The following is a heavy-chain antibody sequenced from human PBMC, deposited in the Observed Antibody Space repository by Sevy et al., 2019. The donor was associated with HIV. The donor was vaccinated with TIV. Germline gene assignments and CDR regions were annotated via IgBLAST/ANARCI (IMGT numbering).Heavy chain of an antibody. D-gene: IGHD6-25*01. Sequence: GGSLRLSCAASGFTFTTYAMTWVRQGPRKGLEWVSSITGSGGASYYADSVKRRFTTSRDSSRNIVTLQMNGLRVEDTAVYYCVKARFVGSGWARNFDYWGQGAMVTVSS. CDR1: GFTFTTYA. CDR3: VKARFVGSGWARNFDY. CDR2: ITGSGGAS. V-gene: IGHV3-23*01. J-gene: IGHJ4*02.